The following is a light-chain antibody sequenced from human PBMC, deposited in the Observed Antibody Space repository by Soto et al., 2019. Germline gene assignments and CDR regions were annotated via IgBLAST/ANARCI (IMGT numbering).Light chain of an antibody. CDR1: QSVSSSY. J-gene: IGKJ4*01. V-gene: IGKV3-20*01. CDR2: GAS. CDR3: QQYGSSPWVT. Sequence: EIVLTQSPGTLSLSPGERATLSCRASQSVSSSYLAWYQQKPGQAPRLLICGASSRATGIPDRFSGSGSGTDFTLTISRLEPEDFAVYYCQQYGSSPWVTFGGGTKVEIK.